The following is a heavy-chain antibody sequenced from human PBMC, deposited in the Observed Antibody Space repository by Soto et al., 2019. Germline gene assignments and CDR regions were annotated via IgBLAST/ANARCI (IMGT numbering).Heavy chain of an antibody. J-gene: IGHJ4*02. V-gene: IGHV1-2*04. CDR1: GGTFSSYT. CDR3: ARDLSYGDFDY. Sequence: ASVKVSCKASGGTFSSYTISWVRQAPGQGLEWMGRIIPNSGGTNYAQKFQGWVTMTRDKSTSTAYMELSRLRSDDTAVYYCARDLSYGDFDYWGQGTLVTSPQ. D-gene: IGHD4-17*01. CDR2: IIPNSGGT.